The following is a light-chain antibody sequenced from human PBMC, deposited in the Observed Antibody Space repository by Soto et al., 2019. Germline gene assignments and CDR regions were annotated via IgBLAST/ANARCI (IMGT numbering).Light chain of an antibody. J-gene: IGKJ1*01. CDR2: GAS. V-gene: IGKV3-20*01. Sequence: IVLTQSPGTVSLSPGDRATLSCRASQSIASSFLSWYQQKPGQAPRLLMYGASTRTTGIPDRFSGSGSGKDFTATIRRLEPEDCGFYYCQQGWTFGQGTKVEIK. CDR1: QSIASSF. CDR3: QQGWT.